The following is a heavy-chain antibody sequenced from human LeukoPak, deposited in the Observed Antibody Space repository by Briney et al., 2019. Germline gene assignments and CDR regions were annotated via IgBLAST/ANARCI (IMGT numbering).Heavy chain of an antibody. Sequence: PGRSLRLSCAASGFTFSSYGMHWVRQAPGKGLEWVAVIWYDGSNKYYADSVKGRFTISRDNAKNSLYLQMNSLRDEDTAIYYCARDMLHGYFDYWGQGTLVTVSS. CDR3: ARDMLHGYFDY. D-gene: IGHD3-10*02. CDR1: GFTFSSYG. J-gene: IGHJ4*02. CDR2: IWYDGSNK. V-gene: IGHV3-33*01.